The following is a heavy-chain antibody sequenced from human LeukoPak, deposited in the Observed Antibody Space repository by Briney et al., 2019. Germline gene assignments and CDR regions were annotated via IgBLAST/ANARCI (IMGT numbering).Heavy chain of an antibody. D-gene: IGHD3-22*01. CDR1: GYTLTDLS. V-gene: IGHV1-24*01. J-gene: IGHJ4*02. Sequence: GASVKVSCKVSGYTLTDLSMHWVRQAPGIGLEWMGGSDPEDGETFYAQKFWGRITMTEDTSADTAYMELNSLRSEDTAVYYCATVKSYYYDRGGFYFDDWGQGTLVTVSS. CDR3: ATVKSYYYDRGGFYFDD. CDR2: SDPEDGET.